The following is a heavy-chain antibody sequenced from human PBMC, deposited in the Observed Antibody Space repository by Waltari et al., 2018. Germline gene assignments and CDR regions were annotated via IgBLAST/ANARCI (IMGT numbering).Heavy chain of an antibody. Sequence: QVQLVQSGAEVKKPGASVKVSCKASGYTFTSYGISWVRQAPGQGLEWMGWISAYNGTTNYAQKLQGRVTMTTDTSTSTAYMELRSLRSDDTAVYYCARDWGPYYYDSSGSPAFDIWGQGTMVTVSS. CDR2: ISAYNGTT. J-gene: IGHJ3*02. V-gene: IGHV1-18*01. CDR1: GYTFTSYG. CDR3: ARDWGPYYYDSSGSPAFDI. D-gene: IGHD3-22*01.